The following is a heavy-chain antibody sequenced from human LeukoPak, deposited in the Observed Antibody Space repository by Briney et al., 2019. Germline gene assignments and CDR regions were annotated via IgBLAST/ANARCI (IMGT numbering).Heavy chain of an antibody. CDR3: ARDSISLASGSPVYYFDY. V-gene: IGHV4-30-2*01. CDR2: IYHTGNT. CDR1: GGSISTGTYY. J-gene: IGHJ4*02. D-gene: IGHD6-25*01. Sequence: SETLSLTCTVSGGSISTGTYYWSWVRQPPGKGLEWLGYIYHTGNTYYNPSLKSRVTISVDTSKNQFSLKLTSVTAADTAVYYCARDSISLASGSPVYYFDYWGQGTLVTVPS.